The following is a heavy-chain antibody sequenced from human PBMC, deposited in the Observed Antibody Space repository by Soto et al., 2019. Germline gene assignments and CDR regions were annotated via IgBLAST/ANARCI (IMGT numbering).Heavy chain of an antibody. CDR3: ATNVIPAISENDY. V-gene: IGHV1-24*01. J-gene: IGHJ4*02. Sequence: ASVKVSCKASGYTFTGYYMHWVRQAPGKGLEWMGSFDPEDGESVYAQKFQGRLTMTEDTSTDTAYMELSRLRSEDTAVYFCATNVIPAISENDYWGQGTLVTVSS. CDR2: FDPEDGES. D-gene: IGHD1-26*01. CDR1: GYTFTGYY.